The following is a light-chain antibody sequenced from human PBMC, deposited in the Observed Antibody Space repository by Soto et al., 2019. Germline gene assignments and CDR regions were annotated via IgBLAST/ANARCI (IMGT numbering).Light chain of an antibody. Sequence: QSVLTQPPSASGTPGQRVTISCSGSSSNIGRNTVNWFRQLPGTAPKLLIYTNNQRPSGVPDRFSGSKSGTSASLAISGLQSEDEADYYCAAWDDSLNGVVFGVGTKLTVL. CDR2: TNN. J-gene: IGLJ2*01. CDR1: SSNIGRNT. V-gene: IGLV1-44*01. CDR3: AAWDDSLNGVV.